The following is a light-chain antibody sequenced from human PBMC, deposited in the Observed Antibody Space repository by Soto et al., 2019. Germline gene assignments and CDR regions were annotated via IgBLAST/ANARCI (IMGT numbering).Light chain of an antibody. V-gene: IGKV3-20*01. CDR2: GAS. Sequence: TQSPSTLSASIGDTVTITCRASQSISSWLAWYQQKPGQAPRLLIYGASSRATGIPDRFSGSGSGTDFTLTISRLEPEDFAVYYCQQYGSSPQTFGQGTKVEIK. CDR3: QQYGSSPQT. CDR1: QSISSW. J-gene: IGKJ1*01.